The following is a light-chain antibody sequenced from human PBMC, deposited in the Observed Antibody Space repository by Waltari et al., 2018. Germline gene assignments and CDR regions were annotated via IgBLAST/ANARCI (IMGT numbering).Light chain of an antibody. V-gene: IGKV1-16*01. CDR2: AAS. J-gene: IGKJ4*01. CDR1: QGISNY. CDR3: QQYNNYPLT. Sequence: TCRVSQGISNYFACFQRIPGNAPRTMIYAASTLQSGVPSRFSGSGSGTDFTLTISSLQPEDFATYYCQQYNNYPLTFGGGTKVEIK.